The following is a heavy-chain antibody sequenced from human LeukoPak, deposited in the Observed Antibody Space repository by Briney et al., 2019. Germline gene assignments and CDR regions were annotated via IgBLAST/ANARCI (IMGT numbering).Heavy chain of an antibody. D-gene: IGHD3-9*01. CDR2: INQDGGEK. J-gene: IGHJ5*02. V-gene: IGHV3-7*01. Sequence: GGSLRLSCAASGFSFSTYWMSWVRQAPGKGLEWVANINQDGGEKHYVDPAKGRFTISRDNAKNSLYLQMNSLRAEDTAMYYCVCRYFDWLSRFYPWGQGTLVTVSS. CDR3: VCRYFDWLSRFYP. CDR1: GFSFSTYW.